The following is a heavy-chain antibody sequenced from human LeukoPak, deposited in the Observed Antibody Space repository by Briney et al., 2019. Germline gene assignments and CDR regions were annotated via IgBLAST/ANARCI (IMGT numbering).Heavy chain of an antibody. Sequence: ASVKVSCKASGYTFTGYYMHWVRQAPGQGLEWMGWINPNSGGTNYAQKFQGRVTMTRDTSISTAYMELSRLRPDDTAVYYCARDFQVPSRYQPLFGYWGQGTLVTVSS. D-gene: IGHD2-2*01. CDR1: GYTFTGYY. CDR3: ARDFQVPSRYQPLFGY. J-gene: IGHJ4*02. CDR2: INPNSGGT. V-gene: IGHV1-2*02.